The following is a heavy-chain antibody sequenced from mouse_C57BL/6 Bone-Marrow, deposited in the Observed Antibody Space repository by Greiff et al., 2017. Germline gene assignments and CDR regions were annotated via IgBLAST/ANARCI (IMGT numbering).Heavy chain of an antibody. CDR2: IYPGDGGT. D-gene: IGHD2-3*01. Sequence: QVQLQQSGAELVKPGASVKISCKASGYAFTSYWMNWVKQRPGQGLEWIGLIYPGDGGTNYNGKFKGKATLTADNSSSTAYMQLSSLTSEDSAVYFSARGDGFDYWGQGTTLTVSS. J-gene: IGHJ2*01. CDR1: GYAFTSYW. CDR3: ARGDGFDY. V-gene: IGHV1-80*01.